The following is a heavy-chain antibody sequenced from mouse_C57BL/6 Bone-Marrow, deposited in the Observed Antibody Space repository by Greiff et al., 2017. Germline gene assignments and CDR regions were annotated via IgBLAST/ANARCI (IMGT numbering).Heavy chain of an antibody. J-gene: IGHJ2*01. Sequence: VQLQQSGAELMKPGASVKLSCKATGYTFTGYWIEWVKQRPGHGLAWIGAILPGSGSTNYNEKFKGKATFTVDTSSNTSYMQLSSLTAEDSAIYYCASSRGYYSNYYWGQGATLTVSS. CDR2: ILPGSGST. D-gene: IGHD2-5*01. CDR3: ASSRGYYSNYY. V-gene: IGHV1-9*01. CDR1: GYTFTGYW.